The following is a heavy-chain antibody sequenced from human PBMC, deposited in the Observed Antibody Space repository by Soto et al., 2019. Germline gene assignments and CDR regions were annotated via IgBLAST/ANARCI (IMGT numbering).Heavy chain of an antibody. J-gene: IGHJ4*02. CDR3: AKDHWEYSSGWLRGDYFDY. CDR1: GFTFSSYG. D-gene: IGHD6-19*01. Sequence: QVQLVESGGGVVQPGRSLRLSCAASGFTFSSYGMHWVRQAPGKGLEWVAVISYDGSNKYYADSVKGRFTISRDNSKNPLYLQMNSLRAEDTAVYYCAKDHWEYSSGWLRGDYFDYWGQGTLVTVSS. V-gene: IGHV3-30*18. CDR2: ISYDGSNK.